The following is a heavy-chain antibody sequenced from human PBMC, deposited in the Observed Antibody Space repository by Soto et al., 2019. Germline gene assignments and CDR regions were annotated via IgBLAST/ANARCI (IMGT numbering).Heavy chain of an antibody. Sequence: ASVKVSCKTSGYTFTAFPVGWVRQAPGQGLEWMGWINIYNGNTDYAQKFQGRVTVTTDTSTSTAYMELSSLRSEDTAVYYCARCLGYCISTSCYAASPDYYYYYGMDVWGQGTTVTVS. CDR3: ARCLGYCISTSCYAASPDYYYYYGMDV. CDR2: INIYNGNT. V-gene: IGHV1-18*01. J-gene: IGHJ6*02. CDR1: GYTFTAFP. D-gene: IGHD2-2*01.